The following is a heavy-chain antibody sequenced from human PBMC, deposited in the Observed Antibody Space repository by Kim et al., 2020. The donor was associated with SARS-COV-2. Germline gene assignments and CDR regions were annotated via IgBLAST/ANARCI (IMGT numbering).Heavy chain of an antibody. CDR1: GFTFGDYA. Sequence: GGSLRLSCAASGFTFGDYAMHWVRQAPGKGLEWVSGISWNSGSIGYADSVKGRFTISRDNAKNSLYLQMNSLRAEDTALYYCAKGPYDILTGSRFDYWGQGTLVTVSS. J-gene: IGHJ4*02. CDR3: AKGPYDILTGSRFDY. V-gene: IGHV3-9*01. D-gene: IGHD3-9*01. CDR2: ISWNSGSI.